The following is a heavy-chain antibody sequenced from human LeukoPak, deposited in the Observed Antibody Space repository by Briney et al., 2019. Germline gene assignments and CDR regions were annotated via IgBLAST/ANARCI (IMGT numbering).Heavy chain of an antibody. CDR2: INANSGAT. Sequence: ASVKVSCKASGYTFTGNYMHWVRQAPGQGLEWMGWINANSGATKYAQKFQGRVTMTRDTSISTAYMDLNRLTSDDTAVYYCARGYGDYVAWFDPWGQGTLVTVSA. V-gene: IGHV1-2*02. CDR1: GYTFTGNY. J-gene: IGHJ5*02. D-gene: IGHD4-17*01. CDR3: ARGYGDYVAWFDP.